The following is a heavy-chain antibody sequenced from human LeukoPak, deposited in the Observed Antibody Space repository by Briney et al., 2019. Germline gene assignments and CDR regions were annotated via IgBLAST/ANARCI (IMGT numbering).Heavy chain of an antibody. D-gene: IGHD3-10*01. J-gene: IGHJ4*02. V-gene: IGHV3-30*18. CDR3: AKAFGAPTGYYGSGSYPSFDY. Sequence: GGSLRLSCAASGFTFNSYAMSWVRQAPGKGLEWVAVISYDGSNKYYADSVKGRFTISRDNSKNTLYLQMNSLRAEDTAVYYCAKAFGAPTGYYGSGSYPSFDYWGQGTLVTVSS. CDR1: GFTFNSYA. CDR2: ISYDGSNK.